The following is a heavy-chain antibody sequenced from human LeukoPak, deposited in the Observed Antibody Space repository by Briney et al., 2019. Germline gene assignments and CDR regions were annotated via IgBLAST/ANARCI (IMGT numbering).Heavy chain of an antibody. CDR1: GFTFSSYA. CDR2: ISYDGSNK. J-gene: IGHJ6*03. D-gene: IGHD6-13*01. V-gene: IGHV3-30*04. Sequence: GRSLRLSCAASGFTFSSYAMHWVRQAPGKGLEWVAVISYDGSNKYYADSVKGRFTISRDNSKNTLYLQMNSLRAEDTAVYYCARDSSSWSYYYYYMDVWGKGTTVTVSS. CDR3: ARDSSSWSYYYYYMDV.